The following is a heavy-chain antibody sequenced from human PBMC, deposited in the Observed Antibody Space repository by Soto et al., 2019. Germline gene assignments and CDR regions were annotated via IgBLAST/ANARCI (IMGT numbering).Heavy chain of an antibody. D-gene: IGHD3-16*01. V-gene: IGHV4-34*01. CDR2: INHSGST. CDR1: GGSFSGYY. CDR3: ARGEDYIWGSFLWFDP. J-gene: IGHJ5*02. Sequence: SETLSLTCAVYGGSFSGYYWSWIRQPPGKGLEWIGEINHSGSTNYNPSLKSRVTISVDTSKNQFSLKLSSVTAADTAVYYCARGEDYIWGSFLWFDPWGQGTLVTVSS.